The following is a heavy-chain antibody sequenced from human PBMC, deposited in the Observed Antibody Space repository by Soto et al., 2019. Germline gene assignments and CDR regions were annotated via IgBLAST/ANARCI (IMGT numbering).Heavy chain of an antibody. CDR3: ARSYGSGSRAFHY. D-gene: IGHD3-10*01. Sequence: QVHLVQSGVEVKKPGSSVKVSCKASGDTFSSYTINWVRQAPGLGLEWMGRVIPMLSMSNYALKFQGRVMMTADKSTNTAYMELSSLRPEDTATYYCARSYGSGSRAFHYSGPGALVTVSS. CDR1: GDTFSSYT. V-gene: IGHV1-69*02. CDR2: VIPMLSMS. J-gene: IGHJ4*02.